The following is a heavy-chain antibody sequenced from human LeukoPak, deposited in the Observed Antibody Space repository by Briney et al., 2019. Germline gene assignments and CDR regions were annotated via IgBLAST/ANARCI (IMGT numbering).Heavy chain of an antibody. J-gene: IGHJ6*02. D-gene: IGHD6-19*01. CDR2: FDPEDGET. V-gene: IGHV1-24*01. CDR3: ATGGMAVAGFYYYGMDV. CDR1: GYTLTELS. Sequence: ALVKVSCKVSGYTLTELSMHWVRQAPGKGLEWMGGFDPEDGETIYAQKFQGRVTMTEDTSTDTAYMELSSLRSEDTAVYYCATGGMAVAGFYYYGMDVWGQGTTVTVSS.